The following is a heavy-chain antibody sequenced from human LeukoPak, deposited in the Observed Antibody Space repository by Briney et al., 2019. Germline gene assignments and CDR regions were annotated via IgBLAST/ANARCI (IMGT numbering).Heavy chain of an antibody. D-gene: IGHD3-9*01. CDR1: GGSFSGYY. CDR2: IYYSGST. J-gene: IGHJ5*02. Sequence: SETLSLTCAVYGGSFSGYYWSWIRQPPGKGLEWIGSIYYSGSTYYNPSLKSRVTISVDTSKNQFSLKLSSVTAADTAVYYCARNVLRYFDWLLSEYWFDPWGQGTLVTVSS. CDR3: ARNVLRYFDWLLSEYWFDP. V-gene: IGHV4-34*01.